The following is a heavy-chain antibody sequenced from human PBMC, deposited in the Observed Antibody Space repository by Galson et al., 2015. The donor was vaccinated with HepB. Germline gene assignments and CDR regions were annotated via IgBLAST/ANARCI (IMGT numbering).Heavy chain of an antibody. CDR1: GYSFSNYG. J-gene: IGHJ6*02. CDR3: ARDSRLELRLNIYFSYGMDV. Sequence: SVKVSCKASGYSFSNYGLSWMRQAPGRGLEWMGWFSGYDGSTNYAQRFQGRVSMTADASTGTAYLELRNLRSDDTAVYYCARDSRLELRLNIYFSYGMDVWGQGSAVIVSS. CDR2: FSGYDGST. V-gene: IGHV1-18*01. D-gene: IGHD2/OR15-2a*01.